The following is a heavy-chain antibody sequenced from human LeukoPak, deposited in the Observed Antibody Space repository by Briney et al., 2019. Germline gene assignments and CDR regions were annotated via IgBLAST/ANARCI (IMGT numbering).Heavy chain of an antibody. CDR3: ARFLIAARQFDY. CDR1: GGSISSGSYY. Sequence: PSETLSLTCTVSGGSISSGSYYWSWIRQPAGKGLEWIGRMYTSGSTNYNPSLKSRVTISVDTSKNQFSLKLSSVTAADTAVYYCARFLIAARQFDYWGQGTLVTVSS. V-gene: IGHV4-61*02. J-gene: IGHJ4*02. CDR2: MYTSGST. D-gene: IGHD6-6*01.